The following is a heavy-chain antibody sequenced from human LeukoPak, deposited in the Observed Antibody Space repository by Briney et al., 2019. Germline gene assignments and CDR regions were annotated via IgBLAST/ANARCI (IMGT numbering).Heavy chain of an antibody. CDR1: GGSISSSSYY. CDR3: ARRYDFWSGYYSYFDY. V-gene: IGHV4-39*01. Sequence: SETLSLTCTVSGGSISSSSYYWGWIRQPPGKGLEWLGSIYYSGSTYYNPSLKSRVTISVDTSKNQFSLKLSSVPAADTAVYYCARRYDFWSGYYSYFDYWGQGTLVTVSS. D-gene: IGHD3-3*01. CDR2: IYYSGST. J-gene: IGHJ4*02.